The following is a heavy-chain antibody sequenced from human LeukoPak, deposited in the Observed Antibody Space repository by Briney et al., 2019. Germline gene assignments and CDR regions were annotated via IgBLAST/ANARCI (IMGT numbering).Heavy chain of an antibody. V-gene: IGHV4-34*01. CDR1: GGPFSGYY. CDR3: ARSPSGYHSGYFDY. D-gene: IGHD3-22*01. Sequence: KSSETLSLTCAVYGGPFSGYYWSWIRQPPGKGLEWIGEINHSGSTNYNPSLKSRVTISVDTSKNQFSLKLSSVTAADTAVYYCARSPSGYHSGYFDYWGQGTLVTVSS. CDR2: INHSGST. J-gene: IGHJ4*02.